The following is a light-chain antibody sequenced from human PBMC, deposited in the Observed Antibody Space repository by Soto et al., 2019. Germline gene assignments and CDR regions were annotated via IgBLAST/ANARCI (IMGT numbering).Light chain of an antibody. J-gene: IGKJ1*01. V-gene: IGKV3-20*01. CDR1: QSVGSY. CDR3: YQYGSSPPT. Sequence: EIVLTQSPATLSLSPGERATLSCRASQSVGSYLAWYQQRPGQAPRLLIFGASSRATGIPDRFSGSGSGTDFTLTISGLEPEDFVVFYCYQYGSSPPTFGQGTKVDIK. CDR2: GAS.